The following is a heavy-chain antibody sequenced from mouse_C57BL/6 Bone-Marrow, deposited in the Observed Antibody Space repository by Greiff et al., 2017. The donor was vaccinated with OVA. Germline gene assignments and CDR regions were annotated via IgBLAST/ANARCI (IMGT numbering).Heavy chain of an antibody. CDR3: ARWGYYGSSYGWYFDV. V-gene: IGHV3-6*01. CDR2: ISYDGSN. J-gene: IGHJ1*03. CDR1: GYSITSGYY. Sequence: EVKLVESGPGLVKPSQSLSLTCSVTGYSITSGYYWNWIRQFPGNKLEWMGYISYDGSNNYNPSLKNRISITRDTSKNQFFLKLNSVTTEDTATYYCARWGYYGSSYGWYFDVWGTGTTVTVSS. D-gene: IGHD1-1*01.